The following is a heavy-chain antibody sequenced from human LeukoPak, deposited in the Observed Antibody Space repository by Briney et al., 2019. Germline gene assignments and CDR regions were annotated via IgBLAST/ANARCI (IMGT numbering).Heavy chain of an antibody. CDR3: AKPLGYRSSWDRGYYYYMDV. V-gene: IGHV3-30*02. CDR1: GFTFSSYG. CDR2: IRYDGSNK. J-gene: IGHJ6*03. Sequence: GGSLRHSCAASGFTFSSYGMHWVRQAPGKGLEWVAFIRYDGSNKYYADSVKGRFTISRGNSKNTRYLQMNSLRAEDTAVYYCAKPLGYRSSWDRGYYYYMDVWGKGTTVTVSS. D-gene: IGHD6-13*01.